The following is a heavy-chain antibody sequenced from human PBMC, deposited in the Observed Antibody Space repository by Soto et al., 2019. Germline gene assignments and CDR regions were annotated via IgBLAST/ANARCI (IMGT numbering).Heavy chain of an antibody. CDR3: ATTSSPYYYGSGRDAFDI. Sequence: QVQLVQSGAEVKKPGSSVKVSCKASGGTFSSYTISWVRQAPGQGLEWMGRIIPILGIANYAQKFQGRVTITADKGTSTTYMELSSLRSEDTAVYYCATTSSPYYYGSGRDAFDIWGQGTMVTVSS. V-gene: IGHV1-69*02. D-gene: IGHD3-10*01. J-gene: IGHJ3*02. CDR2: IIPILGIA. CDR1: GGTFSSYT.